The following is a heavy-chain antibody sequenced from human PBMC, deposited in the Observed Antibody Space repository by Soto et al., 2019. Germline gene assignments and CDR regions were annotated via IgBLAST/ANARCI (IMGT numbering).Heavy chain of an antibody. CDR3: ARGGVATIFGDS. D-gene: IGHD5-12*01. CDR2: IDSSSKTI. V-gene: IGHV3-48*02. Sequence: GGSLRLSCAASGFTFSRYSMNWVRQAPGKGLEWLSYIDSSSKTIYYADSVKGRFIISRDNAKNSLYLQMNSLRDEDTAVYYCARGGVATIFGDSWGQGTLVTVSS. CDR1: GFTFSRYS. J-gene: IGHJ4*02.